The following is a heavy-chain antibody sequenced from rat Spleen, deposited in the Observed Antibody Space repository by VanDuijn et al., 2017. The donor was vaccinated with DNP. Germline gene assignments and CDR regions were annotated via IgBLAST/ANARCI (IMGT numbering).Heavy chain of an antibody. V-gene: IGHV5-46*01. CDR3: TTDGSYYFDY. CDR1: GFSLTSYH. Sequence: VQLKESGPGLVQPSQTLSLTCTVSGFSLTSYHVHWVRQPPGKGLEWVATISTSGGSTYYRDSVKGRFTISRDNAKSTLYLQMDSLRSEDTATYYCTTDGSYYFDYWGQGVMVTVSS. CDR2: ISTSGGST. J-gene: IGHJ2*01. D-gene: IGHD1-3*01.